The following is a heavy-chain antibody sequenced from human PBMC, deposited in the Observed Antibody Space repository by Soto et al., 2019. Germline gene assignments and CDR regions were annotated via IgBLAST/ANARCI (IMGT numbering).Heavy chain of an antibody. J-gene: IGHJ6*02. CDR2: IYYSGST. CDR1: GGSISSYY. D-gene: IGHD7-27*01. V-gene: IGHV4-59*01. CDR3: AREVGNYYYYGMDV. Sequence: SETLSLTCTVSGGSISSYYWSWIRQPPGKGLEWIGYIYYSGSTNYNPSLKSRVTISVDTSKNQFSLKLSSVTAADTAVYYCAREVGNYYYYGMDVWGQGTTVTVYS.